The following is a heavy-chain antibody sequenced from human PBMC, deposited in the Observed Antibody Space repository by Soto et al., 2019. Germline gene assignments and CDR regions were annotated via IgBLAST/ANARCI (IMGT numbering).Heavy chain of an antibody. CDR3: AIGQAGGGARRGAFDI. CDR1: GGTFSSYA. Sequence: QVQLVQSGAEVKKPGSSVKVSCKASGGTFSSYAISWVRQAPGQGLEWMGGIIPIFGTANYAQKFQGRVTITADDSRSTDYVELSSLRSEDTAVYYCAIGQAGGGARRGAFDIWGQGTMVTVSS. CDR2: IIPIFGTA. D-gene: IGHD6-19*01. J-gene: IGHJ3*02. V-gene: IGHV1-69*12.